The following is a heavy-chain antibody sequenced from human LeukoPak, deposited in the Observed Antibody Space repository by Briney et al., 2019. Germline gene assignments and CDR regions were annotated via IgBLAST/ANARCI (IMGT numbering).Heavy chain of an antibody. CDR2: ISGSGGST. D-gene: IGHD3-3*01. Sequence: GGSLRLSCAASGFTFSSYAMSWVRQAPGKGLEWVSTISGSGGSTYYADSVKGRFTISRDNSKNTLYLQMNSLRAEDTAVYYCAKSGGFFGVVIIEDYFDYWGQGTLVTVSS. J-gene: IGHJ4*02. V-gene: IGHV3-23*01. CDR1: GFTFSSYA. CDR3: AKSGGFFGVVIIEDYFDY.